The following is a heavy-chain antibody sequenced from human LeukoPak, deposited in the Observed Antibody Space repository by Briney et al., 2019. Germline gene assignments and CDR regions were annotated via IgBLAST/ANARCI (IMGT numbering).Heavy chain of an antibody. Sequence: ASVKVSCKASGYTFTSYGISWVRQAPGQGLEWMGWISAYNGNTNYAQKLQGRVTMTTDTSTSTAYMELRSLRSEDTAVYYCARRYQLLSVNWFDPWGQGTLVTVSS. CDR1: GYTFTSYG. J-gene: IGHJ5*02. V-gene: IGHV1-18*01. CDR2: ISAYNGNT. D-gene: IGHD2-2*01. CDR3: ARRYQLLSVNWFDP.